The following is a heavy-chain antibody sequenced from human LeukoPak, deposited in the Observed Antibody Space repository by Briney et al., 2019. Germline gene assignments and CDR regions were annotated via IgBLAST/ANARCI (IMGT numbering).Heavy chain of an antibody. Sequence: PSETLSLTCTVSGGSISSYYWSWIRQPPGKGLEWIGYIYYSGGTNYNPSLKSRVTISVDTSKNQFSLKLSSVTAADTAVYYCARDPDYNWNPLETYFDYWGQGTLVTVSS. CDR1: GGSISSYY. CDR3: ARDPDYNWNPLETYFDY. CDR2: IYYSGGT. V-gene: IGHV4-59*01. J-gene: IGHJ4*02. D-gene: IGHD1-20*01.